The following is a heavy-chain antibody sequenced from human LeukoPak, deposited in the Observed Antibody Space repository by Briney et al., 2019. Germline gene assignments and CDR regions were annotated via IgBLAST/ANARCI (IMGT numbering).Heavy chain of an antibody. CDR1: GGSISSSSYY. V-gene: IGHV4-39*02. J-gene: IGHJ6*03. CDR2: IYYSGST. D-gene: IGHD3-22*01. Sequence: SETLSLTCTVSGGSISSSSYYWGWIRQPPGKGLEWIGSIYYSGSTYYNPSLKSRVTISVDTSKNQFSLKLSSVTAADTAVYYCAKELRMIVVNYYYMDVWGKGTTVTVSS. CDR3: AKELRMIVVNYYYMDV.